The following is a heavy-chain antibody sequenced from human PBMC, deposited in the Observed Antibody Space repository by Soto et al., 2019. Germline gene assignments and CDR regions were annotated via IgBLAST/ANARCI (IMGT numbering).Heavy chain of an antibody. CDR2: IYYSGST. CDR1: GGSISGYY. D-gene: IGHD6-19*01. V-gene: IGHV4-59*08. Sequence: SETLSLTCTVSGGSISGYYWSWIRQPPGKGLEWIGYIYYSGSTNYNPSLKSRVTISVDTSKNQFSLKLSSVTAADTAVYYCARRVAVAGFMDVWGQGTTVTVSS. J-gene: IGHJ6*02. CDR3: ARRVAVAGFMDV.